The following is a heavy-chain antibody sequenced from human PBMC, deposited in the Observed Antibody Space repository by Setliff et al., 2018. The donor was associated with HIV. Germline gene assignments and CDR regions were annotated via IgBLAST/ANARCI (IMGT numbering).Heavy chain of an antibody. D-gene: IGHD2-2*02. Sequence: SGHTLVNPTPTLTLPCTFSGFSLTTSGVDVGWIRQSPGKALDWLGLIYWDDDKRYSPSLKSRLTITRDTSKNQVILTMTNVDPADTATYYCAHYVLYPYDAFDLWGQGTMVTVSS. J-gene: IGHJ3*01. V-gene: IGHV2-5*02. CDR3: AHYVLYPYDAFDL. CDR1: GFSLTTSGVD. CDR2: IYWDDDK.